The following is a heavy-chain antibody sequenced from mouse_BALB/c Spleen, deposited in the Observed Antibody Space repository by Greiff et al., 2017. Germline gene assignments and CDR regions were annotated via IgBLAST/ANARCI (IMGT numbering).Heavy chain of an antibody. D-gene: IGHD1-1*02. Sequence: VKLQESGPGLVQPSQSLSITCTVSGFSLTSYGVHWVRQSPGKGLEWLGVIWSGGSTDYNAAFISRLSISKDNSKSQVFFKMNSLQANDTAIYYCARGGYWYFDVWGAGTTVTVSS. J-gene: IGHJ1*01. CDR1: GFSLTSYG. V-gene: IGHV2-2*02. CDR3: ARGGYWYFDV. CDR2: IWSGGST.